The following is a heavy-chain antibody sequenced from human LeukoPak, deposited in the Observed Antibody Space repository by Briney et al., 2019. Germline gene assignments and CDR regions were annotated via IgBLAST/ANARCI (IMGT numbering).Heavy chain of an antibody. Sequence: GGSLRLSCAASGFTFSSYSMNWVRQAPGKGLEWVSSISSSSYIYYADSVKGRFTISRDNAKNSLYPQMNSLRAEDTAVYYCARDRHYYDSSGYYSDDAFDIWGQGTMVTVSS. CDR3: ARDRHYYDSSGYYSDDAFDI. J-gene: IGHJ3*02. CDR2: ISSSSYI. CDR1: GFTFSSYS. D-gene: IGHD3-22*01. V-gene: IGHV3-21*01.